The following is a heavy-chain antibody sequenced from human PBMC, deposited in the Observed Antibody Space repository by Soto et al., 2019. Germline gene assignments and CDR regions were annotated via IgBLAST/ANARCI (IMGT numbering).Heavy chain of an antibody. CDR2: INSDGSST. CDR3: ARDLYSGSYCYYYGMDV. CDR1: GFTFSSYW. J-gene: IGHJ6*02. V-gene: IGHV3-74*01. Sequence: PGGSLRLSCAASGFTFSSYWMHWVRQAPGKGLVWVSRINSDGSSTSYADSVKGRFTISRDNAKNTLYLQMNSLRAEDTAVYYCARDLYSGSYCYYYGMDVWGQGTTVTVSS. D-gene: IGHD1-26*01.